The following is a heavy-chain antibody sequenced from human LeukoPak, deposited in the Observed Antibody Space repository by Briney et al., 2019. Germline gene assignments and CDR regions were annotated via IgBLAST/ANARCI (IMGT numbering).Heavy chain of an antibody. J-gene: IGHJ6*02. Sequence: PGGSLRFSCAASGFTFSSYAMNWVSQAPGKGLEWVSYISSSGSTIYYADSVKGRFTISRDNAKNSLYLQMNSLRAEDTAVYYCAREQDIVATRHARKYYYYGMDVWGQGTTVTVSS. D-gene: IGHD5-12*01. CDR3: AREQDIVATRHARKYYYYGMDV. V-gene: IGHV3-48*03. CDR2: ISSSGSTI. CDR1: GFTFSSYA.